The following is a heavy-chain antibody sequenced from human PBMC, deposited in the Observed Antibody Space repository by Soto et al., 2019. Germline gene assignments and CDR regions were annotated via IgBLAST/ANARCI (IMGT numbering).Heavy chain of an antibody. J-gene: IGHJ4*02. CDR2: ISYDGSNK. D-gene: IGHD2-15*01. CDR3: AKDTYSGPLDY. CDR1: GFTFSSYG. Sequence: QVQLVESGGGVVQPGRSLRLSCAASGFTFSSYGMHWVRQAPGKGLEWVAVISYDGSNKYYADSVKGRFTIYRDNSKNTRYLQMNSLRAEDMAVYYCAKDTYSGPLDYWGQGTLVTVSS. V-gene: IGHV3-30*18.